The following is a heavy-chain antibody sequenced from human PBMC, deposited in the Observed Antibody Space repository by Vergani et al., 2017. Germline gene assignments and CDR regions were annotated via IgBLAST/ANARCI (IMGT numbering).Heavy chain of an antibody. Sequence: EVQLVQSGAEVKKPGESLKISCKCSGYSFTSYWIGWVRQMPGKGLEWMGIIYPGDSDTRYSPSFQGQVTISAYKSISTAYLQWSSLKASDTAIYYCARQGSYVGNANWFDPWGQGTLVTVSS. CDR1: GYSFTSYW. J-gene: IGHJ5*02. CDR2: IYPGDSDT. V-gene: IGHV5-51*01. D-gene: IGHD4-23*01. CDR3: ARQGSYVGNANWFDP.